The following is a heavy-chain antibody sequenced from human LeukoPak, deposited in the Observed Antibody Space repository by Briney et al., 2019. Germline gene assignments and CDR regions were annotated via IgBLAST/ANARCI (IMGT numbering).Heavy chain of an antibody. D-gene: IGHD6-13*01. V-gene: IGHV1-2*02. CDR2: INPNSGGT. CDR3: ARGPRLAVAGTTRWFDP. Sequence: GASVKVSCKASGYTFTGRYIHWVRQAPGQGLEWMGWINPNSGGTRYAQKFQGRVTVTRDTSISTAYMELSNLRSDDTAVYYCARGPRLAVAGTTRWFDPWGQGTLVTVSS. CDR1: GYTFTGRY. J-gene: IGHJ5*02.